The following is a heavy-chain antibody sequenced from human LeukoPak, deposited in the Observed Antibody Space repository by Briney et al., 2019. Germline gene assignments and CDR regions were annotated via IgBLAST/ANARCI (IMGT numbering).Heavy chain of an antibody. D-gene: IGHD3-10*01. CDR3: ARGGYYGSGSDFRFDP. V-gene: IGHV1-69*01. CDR1: GGTFSSYA. CDR2: IIPIFGTA. Sequence: RASVKVSCKASGGTFSSYAISWVRQAPGQGLEWMGGIIPIFGTANYAQKFQGRVTITADESTSTAYMELSSLRSEDTAIYYCARGGYYGSGSDFRFDPWGQGTLVTVSS. J-gene: IGHJ5*02.